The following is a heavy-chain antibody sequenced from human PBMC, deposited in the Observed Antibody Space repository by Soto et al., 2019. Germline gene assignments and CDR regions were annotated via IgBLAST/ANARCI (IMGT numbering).Heavy chain of an antibody. Sequence: GGSLRLSCAASGFTFSSYALHWFRQAPGKGLEWVAVISYDGSNKYYADSVKGRFTISRDNSKNTLYLQMNSLRAEDTAVYYCATLIAVAGTGFDYWGQGTLVTVSS. CDR1: GFTFSSYA. V-gene: IGHV3-30-3*01. J-gene: IGHJ4*02. D-gene: IGHD6-19*01. CDR3: ATLIAVAGTGFDY. CDR2: ISYDGSNK.